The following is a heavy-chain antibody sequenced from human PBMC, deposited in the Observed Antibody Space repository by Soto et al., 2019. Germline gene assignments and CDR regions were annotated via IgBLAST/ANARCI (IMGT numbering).Heavy chain of an antibody. D-gene: IGHD2-15*01. V-gene: IGHV4-31*03. J-gene: IGHJ6*03. CDR1: GGSISSGGYY. CDR3: ARDGRDCSGGSCYMDV. Sequence: QVQLQESGPGLVKPSQTLSLTCTVSGGSISSGGYYWSWIRQHPGKGLEWIGYIYYSGSTYYHPSLKRRVSISVDTSKHQFSLKLSSVTAADTVLYYCARDGRDCSGGSCYMDVWGKGTTVTVSS. CDR2: IYYSGST.